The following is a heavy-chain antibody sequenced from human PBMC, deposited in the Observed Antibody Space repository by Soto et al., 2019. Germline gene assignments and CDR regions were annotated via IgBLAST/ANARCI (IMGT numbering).Heavy chain of an antibody. V-gene: IGHV4-39*01. CDR1: GGSISSSSYY. D-gene: IGHD1-26*01. J-gene: IGHJ4*02. Sequence: SETRSLTCTVSGGSISSSSYYWGWIRQPPGKGLEWIGSIYYSGSTYYNPSLKSRVTISVDTSKNQFSLKLSSVTAADTAVYYCARQRASGSDPIFDYWGQGTLVTVSS. CDR2: IYYSGST. CDR3: ARQRASGSDPIFDY.